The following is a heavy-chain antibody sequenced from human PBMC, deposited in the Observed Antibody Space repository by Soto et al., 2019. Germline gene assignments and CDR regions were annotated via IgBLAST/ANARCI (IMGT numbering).Heavy chain of an antibody. CDR2: INPSGGST. Sequence: GASVKVSCKASGYTFTSYYMHWVRQAPGQGLEWMGIINPSGGSTSYAQKFQGRVTMTRDTSTSTVYMELSSLRAEDTAIYYCAKDQSNSNPLYYFDFWGPGTLVTVSS. CDR1: GYTFTSYY. D-gene: IGHD3-22*01. J-gene: IGHJ4*02. V-gene: IGHV1-46*01. CDR3: AKDQSNSNPLYYFDF.